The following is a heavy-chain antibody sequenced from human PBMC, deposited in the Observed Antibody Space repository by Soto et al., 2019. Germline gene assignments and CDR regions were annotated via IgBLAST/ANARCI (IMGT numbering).Heavy chain of an antibody. J-gene: IGHJ4*02. D-gene: IGHD3-3*01. CDR1: GFTFSSYA. CDR2: MSGNGGST. V-gene: IGHV3-23*01. Sequence: GGSLRLSCAASGFTFSSYAMSWVRQAPGKGLEWVSAMSGNGGSTYYADSVKGRFTISRDNSKNSLYLQMNSLRAEDTAVYYCAKAEDVLRFMEWPLSTGEFDSWGQGTLVTVSS. CDR3: AKAEDVLRFMEWPLSTGEFDS.